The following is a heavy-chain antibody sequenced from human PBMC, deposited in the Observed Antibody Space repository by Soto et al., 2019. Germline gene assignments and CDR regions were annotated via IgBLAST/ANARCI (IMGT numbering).Heavy chain of an antibody. Sequence: QVQLQESGPGLVKPSETLSLTCTVSGGSISSYYWTWIRQSPGKGPEWLGYIYYTGSTNYNPSLKSRVTISLDTSKNQFSLKLSSVTAADTAVYYCARSTWGYAFDIWGQGTMVTVSS. J-gene: IGHJ3*02. CDR2: IYYTGST. CDR3: ARSTWGYAFDI. D-gene: IGHD5-18*01. V-gene: IGHV4-59*01. CDR1: GGSISSYY.